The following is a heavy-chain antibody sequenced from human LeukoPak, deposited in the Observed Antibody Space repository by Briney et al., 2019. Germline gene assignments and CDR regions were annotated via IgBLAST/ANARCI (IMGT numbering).Heavy chain of an antibody. CDR1: GYTFTSYY. J-gene: IGHJ5*02. CDR2: INPSGGST. CDR3: ARDHXWLVTSSGFDP. Sequence: ASVKVSCKASGYTFTSYYMHWVRQAPGQGLEWMGIINPSGGSTSYAQKFQGRVTMTRDTSTSTVYMELSSLRSEDTAVYYCARDHXWLVTSSGFDPWGQGTLVTVSX. V-gene: IGHV1-46*01. D-gene: IGHD6-19*01.